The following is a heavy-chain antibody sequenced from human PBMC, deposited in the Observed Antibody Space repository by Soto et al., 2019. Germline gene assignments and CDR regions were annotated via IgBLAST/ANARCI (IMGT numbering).Heavy chain of an antibody. CDR1: GGSISSGGYY. V-gene: IGHV4-31*03. Sequence: QVQLQESGPGLVKPSQTLSLTCTVSGGSISSGGYYWSWIRQHPGKGLEWIGYIDYSGSTYYNPSLRSRVTISVDTSNNQFSLQLSSVTAADTAVYYCAGDRDIVVVPDSPPIWGQGTMVTVSS. D-gene: IGHD2-2*01. CDR3: AGDRDIVVVPDSPPI. J-gene: IGHJ3*02. CDR2: IDYSGST.